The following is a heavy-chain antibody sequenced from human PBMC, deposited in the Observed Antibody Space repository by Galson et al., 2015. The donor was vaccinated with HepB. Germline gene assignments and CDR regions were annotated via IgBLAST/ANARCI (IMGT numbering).Heavy chain of an antibody. D-gene: IGHD3-22*01. CDR3: ARATYYYDSSGYTYWYLDL. CDR1: GGTFSSYA. V-gene: IGHV1-69*13. Sequence: SVKVSCKASGGTFSSYAISWVRQAPGQGLEWMGGIIPIFGTANYAQKFQGRVTITADESTSTAYMELSSLRSEDTAVYYCARATYYYDSSGYTYWYLDLWGRGTLVTVSS. J-gene: IGHJ2*01. CDR2: IIPIFGTA.